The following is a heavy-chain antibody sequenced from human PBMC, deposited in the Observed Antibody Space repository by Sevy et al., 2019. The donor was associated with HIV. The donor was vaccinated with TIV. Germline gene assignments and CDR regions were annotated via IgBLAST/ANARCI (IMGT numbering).Heavy chain of an antibody. V-gene: IGHV3-33*01. J-gene: IGHJ4*01. CDR3: ARDLEFYDYGDYGPAFMPDF. CDR2: IWFDGSNT. Sequence: GGSLRLSCAASGFTFSSFGMHWVRQAPGKGLEWLAVIWFDGSNTFYSDSVKGRFTISMNIAKNTLHLQMNSLRAEDTAVYYCARDLEFYDYGDYGPAFMPDFWGHGTLVTVSS. D-gene: IGHD4-17*01. CDR1: GFTFSSFG.